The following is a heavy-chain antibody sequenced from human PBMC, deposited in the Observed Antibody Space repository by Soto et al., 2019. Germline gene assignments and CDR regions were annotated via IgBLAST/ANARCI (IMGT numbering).Heavy chain of an antibody. CDR2: ISHSGST. V-gene: IGHV4-34*01. J-gene: IGHJ4*02. CDR1: GGSFSGYY. CDR3: ARGHIAAAGIDY. Sequence: SETLSLTCAVYGGSFSGYYWSWIRQPPGKGLEWIGEISHSGSTNYNPSLKSRVTISVDTSKNQFSLKLSSVTAADTAVYYCARGHIAAAGIDYWGQGTLVTVS. D-gene: IGHD6-13*01.